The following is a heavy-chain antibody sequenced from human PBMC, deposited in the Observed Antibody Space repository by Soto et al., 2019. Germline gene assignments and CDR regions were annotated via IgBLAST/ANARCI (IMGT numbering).Heavy chain of an antibody. CDR3: TRDQVRPDNGLDV. Sequence: QVQLVESGGGVVQPGRSLRLSCAASGFTFSNYGMHWVRQAPGKGLEWLAVILNDGSDQNYGDSVKGRVTISRDNSKNTLYLQINRLRREDPALYYCTRDQVRPDNGLDVSGQGTMVTVSS. D-gene: IGHD2-8*01. J-gene: IGHJ3*01. CDR2: ILNDGSDQ. V-gene: IGHV3-33*05. CDR1: GFTFSNYG.